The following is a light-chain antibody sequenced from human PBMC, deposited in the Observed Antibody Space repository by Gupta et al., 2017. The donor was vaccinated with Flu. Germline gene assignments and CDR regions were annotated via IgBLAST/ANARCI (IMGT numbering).Light chain of an antibody. J-gene: IGLJ3*02. Sequence: IVLTQSPSASASLGASVKLTCTLSSGHSNYAIAWHQQQPEKGPRYLMKLSSDGSHSKGDGIPDRFSGSSSGAERYLTISSLQSEDEADYYCQTWGTGIRVFGGGTKLTVL. CDR1: SGHSNYA. V-gene: IGLV4-69*01. CDR3: QTWGTGIRV. CDR2: LSSDGSH.